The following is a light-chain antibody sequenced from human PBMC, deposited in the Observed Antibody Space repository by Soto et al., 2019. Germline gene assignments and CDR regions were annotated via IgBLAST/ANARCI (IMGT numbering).Light chain of an antibody. Sequence: QSVLTQPPSASGTPRQRVTISCSGSSSNIGSNYVYWYQQLPGTAPKLLIYRNNQRPSGVPDRFSGSKSGTSASLAISGRRPEDEADYYCAAWDDSLSGQVFGGGTKLAVL. V-gene: IGLV1-47*01. CDR3: AAWDDSLSGQV. CDR1: SSNIGSNY. CDR2: RNN. J-gene: IGLJ2*01.